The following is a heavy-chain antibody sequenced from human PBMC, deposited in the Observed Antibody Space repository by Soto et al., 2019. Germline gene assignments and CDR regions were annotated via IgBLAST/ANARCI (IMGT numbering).Heavy chain of an antibody. V-gene: IGHV3-7*04. CDR1: GFTFSSYW. Sequence: EVQLVESGGGLVQPGGSLRLSCAASGFTFSSYWMSWVRQALGKGLEWVANIKQVGSEKYYVDSVKGLFTIPRDNAKNSLYLQMNSLRAEDTAVYYCAWGVCSGGSCRDYWGQGTLVTVSS. J-gene: IGHJ4*02. D-gene: IGHD2-15*01. CDR3: AWGVCSGGSCRDY. CDR2: IKQVGSEK.